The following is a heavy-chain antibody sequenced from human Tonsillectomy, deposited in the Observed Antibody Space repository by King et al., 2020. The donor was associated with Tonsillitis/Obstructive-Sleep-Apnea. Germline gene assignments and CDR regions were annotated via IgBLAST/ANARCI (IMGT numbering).Heavy chain of an antibody. CDR3: AGLPYRFDYYYYMDV. J-gene: IGHJ6*03. D-gene: IGHD3-16*01. V-gene: IGHV4-39*01. Sequence: LQLQESGPGLVKPSETLSLTCTVSGGSVSSSSYHWGWIRQPPGKGLEWIGSIYYSGSTYYNTSLKSRVTISVDMSKNQFSLKLTSVTAADTAVYYCAGLPYRFDYYYYMDVWGKGTTVTVSS. CDR1: GGSVSSSSYH. CDR2: IYYSGST.